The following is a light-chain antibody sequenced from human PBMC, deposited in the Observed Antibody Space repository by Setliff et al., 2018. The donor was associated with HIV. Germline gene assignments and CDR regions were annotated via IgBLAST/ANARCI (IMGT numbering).Light chain of an antibody. V-gene: IGLV2-8*01. J-gene: IGLJ1*01. CDR1: SSDVGGYNY. CDR2: EVS. CDR3: SSYAGTNNWGV. Sequence: SALTQPPSASGSPGQSVTISCTGTSSDVGGYNYVSWYQQHPGKAPKLMIYEVSKRPSGVPDRFSGSKSGNTASLTVSGLQAEDEADYYCSSYAGTNNWGVFGTGTKVNRP.